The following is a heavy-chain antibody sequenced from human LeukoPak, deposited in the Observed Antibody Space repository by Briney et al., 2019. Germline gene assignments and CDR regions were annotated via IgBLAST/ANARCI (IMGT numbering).Heavy chain of an antibody. CDR3: VRDRTLGVRDGFILA. D-gene: IGHD5-24*01. J-gene: IGHJ5*02. V-gene: IGHV3-11*04. Sequence: LSLTCAVYGGSFSGYYWSWIRQPPGKGLEWLSYISGSSSAIYYADSVQGRFTISRDNAKNSLSLQMSSLRVEDTAVYYCVRDRTLGVRDGFILAWGQGTLVTVSS. CDR1: GGSFSGYY. CDR2: ISGSSSAI.